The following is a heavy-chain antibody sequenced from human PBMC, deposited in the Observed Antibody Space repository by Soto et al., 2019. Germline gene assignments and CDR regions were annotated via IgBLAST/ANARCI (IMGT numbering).Heavy chain of an antibody. V-gene: IGHV3-23*01. CDR1: GFTFINYA. CDR2: ISGGGDRT. CDR3: ARKVLGSTSRPDWWYFDL. J-gene: IGHJ2*01. D-gene: IGHD2-2*01. Sequence: EVQLLESGGGLVQPGGSLRLSCVGSGFTFINYAMNWVRQTPGKGLEWVSTISGGGDRTFDADTVKGRFTISRDNSKNTLNLRLNSVSAADTAVYYCARKVLGSTSRPDWWYFDLWGRGTLVTVSS.